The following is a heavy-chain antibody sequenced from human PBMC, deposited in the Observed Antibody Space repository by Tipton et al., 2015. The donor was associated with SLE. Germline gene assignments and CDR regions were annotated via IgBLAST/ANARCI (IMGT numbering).Heavy chain of an antibody. J-gene: IGHJ6*04. CDR3: ARGLKGSSGWYLRHPSGVDA. Sequence: TLSLTCAVYGGSFSGYYWSWIRQPPGKGLEWIVEINHSGSTNYNPSLKSRVTISVDTSKNQFSLKLSSVTAADTAVYYCARGLKGSSGWYLRHPSGVDAWGRRSKVTV. V-gene: IGHV4-34*01. D-gene: IGHD6-19*01. CDR1: GGSFSGYY. CDR2: INHSGST.